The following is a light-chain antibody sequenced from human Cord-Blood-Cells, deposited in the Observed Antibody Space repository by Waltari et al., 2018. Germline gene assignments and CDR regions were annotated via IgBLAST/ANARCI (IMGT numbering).Light chain of an antibody. V-gene: IGLV1-47*01. Sequence: QSVLTHPPSASGPPGQRVTLSSSGSSSNIGSPYAYWYQQLPGTAPKLLISRNNQRPSGVPDRFSGSKSGTSASLAISGLRSEDEADYYCAAWDDSLWVFGGGTKLTVL. CDR3: AAWDDSLWV. CDR1: SSNIGSPY. J-gene: IGLJ3*02. CDR2: RNN.